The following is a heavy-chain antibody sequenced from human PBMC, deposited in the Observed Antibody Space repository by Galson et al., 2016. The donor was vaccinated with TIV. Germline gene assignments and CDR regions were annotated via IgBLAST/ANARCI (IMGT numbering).Heavy chain of an antibody. J-gene: IGHJ3*02. Sequence: TLSLTCTVSGGSISDNSYYWGWIRQPPGEGLEWIGSILYSGSTYYNTSLKSRVTISVDTSKNHFSLKLRSVTAADTAVYYCARDTASGTYAGKDAFDIWGQGKMVTVSS. V-gene: IGHV4-39*07. CDR2: ILYSGST. CDR3: ARDTASGTYAGKDAFDI. CDR1: GGSISDNSYY. D-gene: IGHD1-26*01.